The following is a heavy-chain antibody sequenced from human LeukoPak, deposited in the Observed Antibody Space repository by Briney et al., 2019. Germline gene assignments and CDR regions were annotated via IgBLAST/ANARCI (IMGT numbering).Heavy chain of an antibody. CDR3: ARETGILTGLDAFDI. CDR2: IYHSGST. J-gene: IGHJ3*02. CDR1: GGSISSSSYY. V-gene: IGHV4-39*07. Sequence: SETLSLTCTVSGGSISSSSYYWGWIRQPPGKGLEWIGSIYHSGSTNYNPSLKSRVTISVDKSKNQFSLKLSSVTAADTAVYYCARETGILTGLDAFDIWGQGTMVTVSS. D-gene: IGHD3-9*01.